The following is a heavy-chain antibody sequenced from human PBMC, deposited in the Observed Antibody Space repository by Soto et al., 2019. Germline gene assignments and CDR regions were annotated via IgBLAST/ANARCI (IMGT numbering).Heavy chain of an antibody. CDR1: GFTFSSYS. V-gene: IGHV3-23*04. J-gene: IGHJ4*02. D-gene: IGHD5-12*01. CDR2: ISSSGGST. CDR3: AKDQMVATLRGKAAFDY. Sequence: EVQLVESGGGLVKPGGSLRLSCAASGFTFSSYSMNWVRQAPGKGLEWVSSISSSGGSTYYADSVKGRFTISRDNSKNTLYLQMNSLRAEDTAVYYCAKDQMVATLRGKAAFDYWGQGTLVTVSS.